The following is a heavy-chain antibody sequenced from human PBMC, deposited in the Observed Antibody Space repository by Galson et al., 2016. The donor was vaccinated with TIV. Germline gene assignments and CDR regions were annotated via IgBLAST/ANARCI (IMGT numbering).Heavy chain of an antibody. CDR1: GYTLSEIA. D-gene: IGHD3-22*01. CDR2: FDPEAGRT. V-gene: IGHV1-24*01. J-gene: IGHJ4*02. Sequence: SVKVSCKVSGYTLSEIAMHWVRQAPGKGLEWTGGFDPEAGRTIYAQKFHGRVTVTEGTATDTAYMEVNNLRSDDTAVYYCATVAWFPGLSLDSWGQGTLVTVSS. CDR3: ATVAWFPGLSLDS.